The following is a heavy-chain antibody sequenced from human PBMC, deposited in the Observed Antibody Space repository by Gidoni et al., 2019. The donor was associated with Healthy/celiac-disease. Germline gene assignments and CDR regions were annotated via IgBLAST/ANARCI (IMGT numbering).Heavy chain of an antibody. CDR3: AVHTMVRGATIPQYYYYYGMDV. D-gene: IGHD3-10*01. CDR1: GGTFSSSA. CDR2: IIPIFGTA. Sequence: QVQLVQSGAEVKKPGSSVKVSCKASGGTFSSSAISWVRQAPGQGLEWMGGIIPIFGTANYAQKFQGRVTITADESTSTAYMELSSLRSEDTAVYYCAVHTMVRGATIPQYYYYYGMDVWGQGTTVTVSS. J-gene: IGHJ6*02. V-gene: IGHV1-69*01.